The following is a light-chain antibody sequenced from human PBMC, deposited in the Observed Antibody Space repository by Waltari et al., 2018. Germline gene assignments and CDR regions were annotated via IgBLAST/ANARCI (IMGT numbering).Light chain of an antibody. CDR2: GAS. J-gene: IGKJ5*01. V-gene: IGKV3D-15*01. CDR1: QSVSSN. Sequence: EIVMTQSPVTLSVSPGERATLPCRASQSVSSNLVWYQHKPGQAPRLLIYGASTRATGIPDRCSGRGSGTEFTLTISSLQSEDFAVYYCQQYNNWPAITCGQGTRLEIK. CDR3: QQYNNWPAIT.